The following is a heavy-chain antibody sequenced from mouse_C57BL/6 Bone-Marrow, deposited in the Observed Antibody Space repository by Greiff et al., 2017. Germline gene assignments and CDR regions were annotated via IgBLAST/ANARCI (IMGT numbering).Heavy chain of an antibody. V-gene: IGHV1-64*01. Sequence: QVQLQQPGAELVKPGASVKLSCKASGYTFTSYWMHWVKQRPGQGLEWIGMIHPNSGSTNYNEKFKSKATLTVDKSSSTAYMQLSSLTSEYSAVYYCARRDYYGSSGWYFDVWGTGTTVTVSS. D-gene: IGHD1-1*01. CDR2: IHPNSGST. CDR3: ARRDYYGSSGWYFDV. CDR1: GYTFTSYW. J-gene: IGHJ1*03.